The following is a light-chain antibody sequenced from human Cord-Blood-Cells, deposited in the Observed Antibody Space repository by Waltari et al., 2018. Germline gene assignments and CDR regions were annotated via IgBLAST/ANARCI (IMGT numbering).Light chain of an antibody. V-gene: IGKV3-15*01. CDR3: QQYNNWPQT. CDR2: GAS. Sequence: EIVMTQSPATLSVSPGERATLSCRASQSFSSNLAWYQQKPGRAPRHLIYGASTRATGIPARFSGSGSGTEFTLTISSLQSEDFAVYYCQQYNNWPQTFGQGTKLEIK. J-gene: IGKJ2*01. CDR1: QSFSSN.